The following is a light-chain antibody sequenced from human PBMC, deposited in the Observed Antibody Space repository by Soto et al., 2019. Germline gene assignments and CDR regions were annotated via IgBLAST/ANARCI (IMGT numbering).Light chain of an antibody. CDR2: GPS. CDR1: QGISNW. J-gene: IGKJ4*01. CDR3: QQTNTFLPLT. Sequence: DIQMTQSPSSVSASVGDRVTITCRASQGISNWLAWYQQQPGKAPKLLIYGPSSLQSGVPSRFSGGGSGTHFTLIISSLQPEDFATYYCQQTNTFLPLTFGGGTKVEI. V-gene: IGKV1-12*01.